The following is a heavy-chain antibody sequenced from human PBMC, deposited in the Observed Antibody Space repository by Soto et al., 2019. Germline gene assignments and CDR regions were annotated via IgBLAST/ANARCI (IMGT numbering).Heavy chain of an antibody. CDR3: ARGGYDDFWSGYYDNWFDP. D-gene: IGHD3-3*01. CDR2: ISAYNGNT. V-gene: IGHV1-18*01. J-gene: IGHJ5*02. CDR1: GYTFTSYG. Sequence: ASVKVSCKASGYTFTSYGISWVRQAPGQGLEWMGWISAYNGNTNYAQKLQGRVTMTTDTSTSTAYMELRSLRSDDTAVYYCARGGYDDFWSGYYDNWFDPWGQGTLVNVSS.